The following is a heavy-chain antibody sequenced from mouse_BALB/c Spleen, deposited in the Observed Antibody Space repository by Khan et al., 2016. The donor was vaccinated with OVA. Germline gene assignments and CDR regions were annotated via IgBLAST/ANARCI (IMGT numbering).Heavy chain of an antibody. D-gene: IGHD1-2*01. CDR1: GLPLTSYG. V-gene: IGHV2-9*02. J-gene: IGHJ3*01. CDR2: IWAGGST. Sequence: VQLKQSGPGPVAPSQSLSITCTVSGLPLTSYGVHWVRQPPGKGLEWLGIIWAGGSTNYNSALMSRLSISKDNTKSQVFLNMNSLQTDDTAMYYCARDTTAIPYWGQGTLVTVSA. CDR3: ARDTTAIPY.